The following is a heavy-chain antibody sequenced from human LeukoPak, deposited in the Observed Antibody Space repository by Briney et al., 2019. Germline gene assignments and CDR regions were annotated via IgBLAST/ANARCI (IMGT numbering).Heavy chain of an antibody. CDR1: GFTFDDYA. J-gene: IGHJ4*02. Sequence: PGGSLRLSCAASGFTFDDYAMHWVRQAPGKGLEWVSGISWNSGSIGYADSVKGRFTISRDNAKNSLYLQMNSLRAEDTAVYYCARDWNRYAYWGQGTLVTVSS. D-gene: IGHD1-1*01. CDR3: ARDWNRYAY. CDR2: ISWNSGSI. V-gene: IGHV3-9*01.